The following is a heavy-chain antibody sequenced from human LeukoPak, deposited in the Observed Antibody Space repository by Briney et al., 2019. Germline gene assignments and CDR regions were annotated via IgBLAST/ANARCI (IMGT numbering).Heavy chain of an antibody. CDR1: GGSISSYY. V-gene: IGHV4-4*07. J-gene: IGHJ6*02. CDR3: ARGEGGVLLWFGELSLGDYYYGMDV. D-gene: IGHD3-10*01. Sequence: PSETLSLTCTVSGGSISSYYWSWIRQPAGKGLEWIGRIYTSGSTNYNPSLKSRVTMSVDTSKNQFSLNLSSVTAADTAMYYCARGEGGVLLWFGELSLGDYYYGMDVWGQGTTVTVSS. CDR2: IYTSGST.